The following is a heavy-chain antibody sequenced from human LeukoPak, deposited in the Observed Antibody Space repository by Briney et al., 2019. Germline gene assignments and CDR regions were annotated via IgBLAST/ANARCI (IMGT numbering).Heavy chain of an antibody. CDR2: MFYSGST. V-gene: IGHV4-59*01. CDR3: ASEASTDGAFDI. J-gene: IGHJ3*02. CDR1: GGSISSYY. D-gene: IGHD5-24*01. Sequence: PSETLSLTCTVSGGSISSYYWSWIRQPPGKGLEWIGCMFYSGSTNFSPSLKSRVTLSADTFQNQASLKLSSVTAADTAVYYCASEASTDGAFDIWGQGTMVTVSP.